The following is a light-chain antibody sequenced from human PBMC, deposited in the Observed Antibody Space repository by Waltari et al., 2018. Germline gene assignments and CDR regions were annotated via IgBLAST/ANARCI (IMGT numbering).Light chain of an antibody. Sequence: DIQMTQSPSTLSESVGDRVIITCRASQSISSWLAWYQQKPGKAPKLLIYKASSLESGVPSRFSGSGAGTEFTLTISSLQPDDFATYYCQQYNSYWTFGQGTKVEIK. CDR2: KAS. V-gene: IGKV1-5*03. CDR1: QSISSW. CDR3: QQYNSYWT. J-gene: IGKJ1*01.